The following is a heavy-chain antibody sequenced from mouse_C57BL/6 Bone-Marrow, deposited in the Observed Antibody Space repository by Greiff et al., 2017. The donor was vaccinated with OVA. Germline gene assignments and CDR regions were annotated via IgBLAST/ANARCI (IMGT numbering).Heavy chain of an antibody. CDR2: IYPGSGNT. V-gene: IGHV1-76*01. J-gene: IGHJ3*01. Sequence: QVQLQQSGAELVRPGASVKLSCKASGYTFTDYYINWEKQRPGQGLEWIARIYPGSGNTYYNEKFKGKATLTAEKSSSTAYMQLSSLTSEDSAVYFCARYYGSKGNWFAYWGQGTLVTVSA. D-gene: IGHD1-1*01. CDR1: GYTFTDYY. CDR3: ARYYGSKGNWFAY.